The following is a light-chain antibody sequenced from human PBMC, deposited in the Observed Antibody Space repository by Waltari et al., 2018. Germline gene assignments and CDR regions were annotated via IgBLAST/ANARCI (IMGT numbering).Light chain of an antibody. CDR1: GSDVGGYNY. CDR3: NSYASSNTRV. Sequence: QSALTQAASVSGSPGQPITISCTGTGSDVGGYNYVSGYQQHPGKAPKLIIYDVSNRPSGVSNRFSGSKSGNTASLTISGLQAEDEADYYCNSYASSNTRVFGGGTKLTVL. CDR2: DVS. V-gene: IGLV2-14*03. J-gene: IGLJ3*02.